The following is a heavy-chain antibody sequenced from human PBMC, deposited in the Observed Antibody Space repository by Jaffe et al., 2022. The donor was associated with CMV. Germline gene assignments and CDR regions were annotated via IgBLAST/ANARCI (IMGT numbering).Heavy chain of an antibody. V-gene: IGHV5-51*01. CDR1: GYTFNSYW. Sequence: EVQLVQSGPEVKKPGESLKISCTGSGYTFNSYWIGWVRQPPGKGLEWMGIIHPDDSETRYSPSFQGQVTISADKSVSTAYLQWSSLKASDTAMYFCARLHSPIYHDSSGYSYWGQGTLVTLSS. D-gene: IGHD3-22*01. CDR3: ARLHSPIYHDSSGYSY. CDR2: IHPDDSET. J-gene: IGHJ4*02.